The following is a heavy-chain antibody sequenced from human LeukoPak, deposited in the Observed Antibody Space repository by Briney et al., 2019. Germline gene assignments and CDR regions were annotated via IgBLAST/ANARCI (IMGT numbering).Heavy chain of an antibody. CDR1: GVTFSRDA. CDR2: ISGSGGST. D-gene: IGHD3-22*01. Sequence: GGSLRLSCAASGVTFSRDAMSGVRQAPGEGVGWGSGISGSGGSTYYADSVKGRFTIPSDNSKNTLYLQMNSLRAEDTAVYYCAKITMIVVRRGYFDYWGQGTLVTVSS. CDR3: AKITMIVVRRGYFDY. V-gene: IGHV3-23*01. J-gene: IGHJ4*02.